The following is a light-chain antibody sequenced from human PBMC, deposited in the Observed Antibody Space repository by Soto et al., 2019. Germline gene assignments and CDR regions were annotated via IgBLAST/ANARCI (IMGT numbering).Light chain of an antibody. J-gene: IGKJ4*01. CDR1: QSIGSW. CDR2: KAT. CDR3: QQYNSYSLT. V-gene: IGKV1-5*03. Sequence: DLQMTQSPSTLSASIGDRVTITCRASQSIGSWLAWYQQKPGKAPKLLIYKATNLESGVPSRFSRSGSVTEFTLTISSLQPDEFASYYCQQYNSYSLTFGGGTKVEIK.